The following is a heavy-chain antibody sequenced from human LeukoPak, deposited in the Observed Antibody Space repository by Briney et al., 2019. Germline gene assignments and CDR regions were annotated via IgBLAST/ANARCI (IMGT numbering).Heavy chain of an antibody. Sequence: GGSLRLSCAASGFTLSNYTMSWVRQAPGKGLEWVSGIGGDGIFYADSVRGRFTISRDNSKNTLYLQMNSLRGVDTALYYCAKELAAAGNPAYDCWGQGILVTVSS. V-gene: IGHV3-23*01. CDR3: AKELAAAGNPAYDC. CDR2: IGGDGI. D-gene: IGHD6-13*01. J-gene: IGHJ4*01. CDR1: GFTLSNYT.